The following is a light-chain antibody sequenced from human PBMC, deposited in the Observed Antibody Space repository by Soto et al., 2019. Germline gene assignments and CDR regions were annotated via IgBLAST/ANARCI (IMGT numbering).Light chain of an antibody. Sequence: AIRMPQSPSSLSASTGVRATITCRASQGLSSYLAWYQQKPGKAPKLLIYAASTLQSRVPSRFSGSGSGTDFTLTISCLQSEDFATYYCQQYYSHPRTFGQGTKVDIK. CDR3: QQYYSHPRT. J-gene: IGKJ1*01. V-gene: IGKV1-8*01. CDR1: QGLSSY. CDR2: AAS.